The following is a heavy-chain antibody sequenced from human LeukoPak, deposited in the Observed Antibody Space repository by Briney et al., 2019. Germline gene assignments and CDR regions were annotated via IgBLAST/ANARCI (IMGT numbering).Heavy chain of an antibody. Sequence: GGSLRLSCAASGFTFSSYWMDWVRQAPGQGPVWVSLINSDGSSTIYADSVKGRFTISRDNAKNTLYLQMNSLRAEDTAVYYCARVAVVPAAYFDYWGQGTLVTVSS. CDR3: ARVAVVPAAYFDY. CDR2: INSDGSST. V-gene: IGHV3-74*01. D-gene: IGHD2-2*01. CDR1: GFTFSSYW. J-gene: IGHJ4*02.